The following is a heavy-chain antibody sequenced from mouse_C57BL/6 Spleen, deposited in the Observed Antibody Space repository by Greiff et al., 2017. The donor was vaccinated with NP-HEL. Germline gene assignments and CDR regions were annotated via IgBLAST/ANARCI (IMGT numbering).Heavy chain of an antibody. CDR3: ARDGYDYDGFAY. CDR1: GYTFTDYY. CDR2: INPNNGGT. J-gene: IGHJ3*01. Sequence: EVQLQQSGPELVKPGASVKISCKASGYTFTDYYMNWVKQSHGKSLEWIGDINPNNGGTSYNQKFKGKATLTVDKSSSTAYMELRSLTSEDSAVYYCARDGYDYDGFAYWGQGTLVTVSA. V-gene: IGHV1-26*01. D-gene: IGHD2-4*01.